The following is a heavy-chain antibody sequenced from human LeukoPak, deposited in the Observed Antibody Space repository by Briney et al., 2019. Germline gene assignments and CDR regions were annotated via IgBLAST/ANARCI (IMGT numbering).Heavy chain of an antibody. J-gene: IGHJ3*02. V-gene: IGHV1-2*02. CDR3: ARVKSTVTTIGAFDI. CDR2: INPNSGGT. CDR1: GYTFTGYY. D-gene: IGHD4-17*01. Sequence: ASVKVSCKASGYTFTGYYMHWVRQAPGQGLEWMGWINPNSGGTNYAQKFQGRVTMTSDTSISTAYMELSRLRSDDTAVYYCARVKSTVTTIGAFDIWGQGTLVTVSS.